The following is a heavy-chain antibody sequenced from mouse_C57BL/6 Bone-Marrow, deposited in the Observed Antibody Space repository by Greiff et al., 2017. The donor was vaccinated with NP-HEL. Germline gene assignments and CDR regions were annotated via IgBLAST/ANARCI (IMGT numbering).Heavy chain of an antibody. CDR3: TSYGNYLDY. Sequence: EVKLMESGGGLVQPGGSMKLSCAASGFTFSDAWMDWVRQSPEKGLEWVAEIRHRANNHATYYAVSVKGRLTISRDDSKSSVYLQMNSVRAEDTGIYYCTSYGNYLDYWGQGTTLTVSS. D-gene: IGHD2-1*01. CDR2: IRHRANNHAT. V-gene: IGHV6-6*01. CDR1: GFTFSDAW. J-gene: IGHJ2*01.